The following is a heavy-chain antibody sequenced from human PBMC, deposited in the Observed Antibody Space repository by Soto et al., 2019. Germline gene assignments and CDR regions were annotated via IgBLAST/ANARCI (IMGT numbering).Heavy chain of an antibody. CDR1: GFIFNNYA. J-gene: IGHJ4*02. D-gene: IGHD6-13*01. CDR2: ISTSGGNT. Sequence: EVQLLESGGGLVQPGGSLRLSCAASGFIFNNYAMNWVRQAPGKGLEWVSSISTSGGNTYYADSVKGRFTISRDNSKNTLYVQMNSLRAEDTAVYYCAKDRGGSWYSDCDYWGQGTLVTVSS. V-gene: IGHV3-23*01. CDR3: AKDRGGSWYSDCDY.